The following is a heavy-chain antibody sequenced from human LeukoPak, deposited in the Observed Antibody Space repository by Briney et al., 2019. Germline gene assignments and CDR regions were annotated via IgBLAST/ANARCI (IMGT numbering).Heavy chain of an antibody. Sequence: SETLSLTCAVYGGSFSGYYWSWIRQPPGKGLEWIGEINDSGSTNCNPSLKSGVSISVDTSKNRFSLKLSSVTAADTAVYYCARVIDYDSSGYYLGYWGQGTRVTVSS. D-gene: IGHD3-22*01. CDR1: GGSFSGYY. CDR3: ARVIDYDSSGYYLGY. J-gene: IGHJ4*02. V-gene: IGHV4-34*01. CDR2: INDSGST.